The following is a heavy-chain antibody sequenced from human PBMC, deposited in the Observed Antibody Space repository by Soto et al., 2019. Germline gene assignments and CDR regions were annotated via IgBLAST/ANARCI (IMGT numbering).Heavy chain of an antibody. Sequence: QVQLQQWGAGLLKPSETLSLTCAVYGGSFSGYYWSWIRQPPGKGLEWIGEINHSGSTNYNPSLNSRVIISVDTSKNQFSLKLSSVTAADTAVYYCARGIDYGDSEKYYFDYWGQGTLVTVSS. V-gene: IGHV4-34*01. J-gene: IGHJ4*02. D-gene: IGHD4-17*01. CDR1: GGSFSGYY. CDR3: ARGIDYGDSEKYYFDY. CDR2: INHSGST.